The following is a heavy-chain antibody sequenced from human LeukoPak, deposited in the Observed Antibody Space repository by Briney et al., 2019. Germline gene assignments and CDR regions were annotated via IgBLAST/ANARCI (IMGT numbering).Heavy chain of an antibody. CDR2: NNGDGSAT. CDR3: ARDPRNIGLAP. CDR1: GFSLSDYW. Sequence: GGSLRLSCVASGFSLSDYWMYWVRQAPGKGLMYISRNNGDGSATNYADVVKGRFTMSRDNGKNTLYLQMNSLRAEDTAIYYCARDPRNIGLAPWGQGTLVTVS. D-gene: IGHD5-12*01. V-gene: IGHV3-74*01. J-gene: IGHJ5*02.